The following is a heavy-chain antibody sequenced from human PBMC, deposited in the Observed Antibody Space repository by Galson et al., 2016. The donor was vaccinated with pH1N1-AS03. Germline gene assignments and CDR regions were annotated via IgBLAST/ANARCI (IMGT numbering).Heavy chain of an antibody. J-gene: IGHJ4*02. Sequence: SLRLSCAASGFTINNNYMSWVSQAPGKGLEWVSVIYGGGDTFYADSVKGRFTLSRDTSTKTVYLQMSSLRVEDTAVYYCASEPWGSTQGEYWGQGTLVTVSS. CDR3: ASEPWGSTQGEY. CDR1: GFTINNNY. D-gene: IGHD3-16*01. CDR2: IYGGGDT. V-gene: IGHV3-53*01.